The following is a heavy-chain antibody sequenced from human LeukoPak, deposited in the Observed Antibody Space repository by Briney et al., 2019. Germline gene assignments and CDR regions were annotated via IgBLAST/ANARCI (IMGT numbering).Heavy chain of an antibody. Sequence: GGSLRLSCAASGFTFSGYAMTWVRQAPGKGLEWVSVIYSGGSTYYADSVKGRFTISRDNSKNTLYLQMNSLRAEDTAVYYCAREERASDYWGQGTLVTVSS. J-gene: IGHJ4*02. CDR2: IYSGGST. D-gene: IGHD5-24*01. CDR1: GFTFSGYA. CDR3: AREERASDY. V-gene: IGHV3-53*01.